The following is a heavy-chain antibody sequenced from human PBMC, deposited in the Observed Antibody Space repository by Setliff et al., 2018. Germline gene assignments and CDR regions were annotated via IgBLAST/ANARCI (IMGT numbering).Heavy chain of an antibody. CDR3: ARDSPGKLLDY. CDR2: IKSAADGGTI. V-gene: IGHV3-15*01. Sequence: GGSLRLSCLASGFSFSNTKMSWIRQAPGKGLEWVGRIKSAADGGTIEYAAAVNGRFTVSRDDSKNTLFLQMNSLKTEDTALYYCARDSPGKLLDYWGQGTLVTVSS. J-gene: IGHJ4*02. CDR1: GFSFSNTK. D-gene: IGHD3-10*01.